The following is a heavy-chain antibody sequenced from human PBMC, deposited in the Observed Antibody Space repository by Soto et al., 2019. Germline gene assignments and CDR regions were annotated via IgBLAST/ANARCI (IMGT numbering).Heavy chain of an antibody. V-gene: IGHV3-23*01. J-gene: IGHJ3*01. CDR1: GFTFSIYV. CDR3: ARVEGTARNAFDV. D-gene: IGHD6-6*01. CDR2: VSGSAGST. Sequence: PGGSLRLSCAASGFTFSIYVMTWVRQAPGKGLEWVSAVSGSAGSTYYADSVKCRFSISRDNSKNTLYLQMNTLTADDTSVYYCARVEGTARNAFDVWGHGTMVTVSS.